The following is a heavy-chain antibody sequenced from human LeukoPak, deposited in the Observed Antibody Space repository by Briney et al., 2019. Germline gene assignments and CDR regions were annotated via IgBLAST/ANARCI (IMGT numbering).Heavy chain of an antibody. CDR1: GFAFSIYA. Sequence: GGTLRLSCAASGFAFSIYAMSWVRQAPGKGLVWVSAISSYGHSHSTYYADSVKGRFTISRDNSKNTMYLQLNSLIAEDTAVYYCAKDLKVGSIYPGTFDIWGQGTMVTVSS. D-gene: IGHD1-26*01. J-gene: IGHJ3*02. CDR3: AKDLKVGSIYPGTFDI. V-gene: IGHV3-23*01. CDR2: ISSYGHSHST.